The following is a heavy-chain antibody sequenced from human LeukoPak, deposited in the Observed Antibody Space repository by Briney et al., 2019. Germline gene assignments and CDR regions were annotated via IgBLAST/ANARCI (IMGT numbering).Heavy chain of an antibody. CDR1: GYTFIDDY. J-gene: IGHJ4*02. CDR3: ARDQDIVATSFDY. V-gene: IGHV1-2*02. D-gene: IGHD5-12*01. CDR2: INPDSGFT. Sequence: ASVKVSCKASGYTFIDDYMHWVRQAPGQGLEWMGWINPDSGFTNYAQKFKGRVTMTRDTSISTAYMEVKRLTSDDTAMYYCARDQDIVATSFDYWGQGTLVTVSS.